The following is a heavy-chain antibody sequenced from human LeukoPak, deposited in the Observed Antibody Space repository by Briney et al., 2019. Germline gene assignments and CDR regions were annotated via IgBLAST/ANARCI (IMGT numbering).Heavy chain of an antibody. Sequence: GGSLRLSCAASGFTFSSYSMNWVRQAPGKGLEWVSSISSSSSYIYYADSVKGRFTISRDNAKNSLYLRMNSLRAEDTAVYYCARDRYSSSWRPYDYWGQGTLVTVSS. CDR2: ISSSSSYI. D-gene: IGHD6-13*01. V-gene: IGHV3-21*01. J-gene: IGHJ4*02. CDR1: GFTFSSYS. CDR3: ARDRYSSSWRPYDY.